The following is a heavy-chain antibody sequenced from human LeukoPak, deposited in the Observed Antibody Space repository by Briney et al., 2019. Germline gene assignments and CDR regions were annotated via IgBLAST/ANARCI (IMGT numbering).Heavy chain of an antibody. CDR3: ALRHYYGSGSSFDY. CDR1: GFTVSSNE. J-gene: IGHJ4*02. D-gene: IGHD3-10*01. V-gene: IGHV3-23*01. CDR2: ISGSGGST. Sequence: PGGSLRLSCAASGFTVSSNEMSWVRQAPGKGLEWVSAISGSGGSTYYADSVKGRFTISRDNSKNTLYLQMNSLRAEDTAVYYCALRHYYGSGSSFDYWGQGTLVTVSS.